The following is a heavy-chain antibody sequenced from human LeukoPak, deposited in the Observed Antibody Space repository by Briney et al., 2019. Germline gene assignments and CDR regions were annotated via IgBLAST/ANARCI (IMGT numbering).Heavy chain of an antibody. J-gene: IGHJ3*02. CDR3: ARHTLVGARNAFDI. V-gene: IGHV4-59*08. CDR1: GGAISSYY. Sequence: SETLSLTCNVSGGAISSYYWSRIRQPPGKGLEWSGYMYYSGNTNYNPSLKSRVTTSVDSSKNQFSLKLSSVTAADTAVYYCARHTLVGARNAFDIWGQGTMVTVSS. D-gene: IGHD1-26*01. CDR2: MYYSGNT.